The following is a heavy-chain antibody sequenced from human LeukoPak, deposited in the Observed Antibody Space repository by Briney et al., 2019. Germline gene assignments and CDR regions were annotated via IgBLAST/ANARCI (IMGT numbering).Heavy chain of an antibody. V-gene: IGHV3-53*05. CDR2: IYSGGST. J-gene: IGHJ6*03. CDR3: AKPLLYYYMDV. Sequence: GGSLRLSCAASGFTVSSNYMSWVRQAPGKGLEWVSVIYSGGSTYYADSVKGRFTISRDNSKNTLYLQMNSLRAEDTAVYYCAKPLLYYYMDVWGKGTTVTVSS. D-gene: IGHD2-15*01. CDR1: GFTVSSNY.